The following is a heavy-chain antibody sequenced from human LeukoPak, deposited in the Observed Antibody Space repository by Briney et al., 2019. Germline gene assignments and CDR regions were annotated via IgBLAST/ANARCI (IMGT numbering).Heavy chain of an antibody. CDR2: IYYSGST. CDR1: GGSISSSSYY. J-gene: IGHJ5*02. CDR3: ARDVGRVWGSYRASA. D-gene: IGHD3-16*02. V-gene: IGHV4-39*02. Sequence: TSSETLSLTCTVSGGSISSSSYYWGWIRQPPGKGLEWIGSIYYSGSTYYNPSLKSRVTISVDTSKNQFSLKLSSVTAADTAVYYCARDVGRVWGSYRASAWGQGTLVTVSS.